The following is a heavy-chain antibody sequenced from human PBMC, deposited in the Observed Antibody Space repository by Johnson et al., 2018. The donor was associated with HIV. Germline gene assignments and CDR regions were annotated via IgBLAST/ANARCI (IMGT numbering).Heavy chain of an antibody. V-gene: IGHV3-30*04. J-gene: IGHJ3*02. CDR1: GFTFSSYA. CDR2: ITYDGSKK. CDR3: ARADITYSYYDSTGYYYHDAFDI. Sequence: QVQLVESGGGVVQPGRSLRLSCAASGFTFSSYAMYWVRQAPGKGLEWVAVITYDGSKKYDAGNVKGGFTISRENSKNTLDLQMSSLRAEDTAVYYCARADITYSYYDSTGYYYHDAFDIWGQGTMVTVSS. D-gene: IGHD3-22*01.